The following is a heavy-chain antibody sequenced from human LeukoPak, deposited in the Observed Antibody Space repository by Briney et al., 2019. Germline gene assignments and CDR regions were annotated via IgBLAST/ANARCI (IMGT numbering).Heavy chain of an antibody. CDR3: ARDSLMVSENRNPVDY. J-gene: IGHJ4*02. CDR1: GFTVSSDS. Sequence: SGGSLRLSCTVSGFTVSSDSMSWVRQAPGKGLEWVSFIYSGGSTHYSDSVKGRFTISRDNSKSTLYLQMNSLRAEDTAVYYCARDSLMVSENRNPVDYWGQGTLVTVSS. CDR2: IYSGGST. D-gene: IGHD2-8*01. V-gene: IGHV3-53*05.